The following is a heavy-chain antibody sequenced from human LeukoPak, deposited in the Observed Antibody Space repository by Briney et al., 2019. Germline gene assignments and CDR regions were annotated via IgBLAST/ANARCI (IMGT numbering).Heavy chain of an antibody. CDR1: AFIFSGHW. J-gene: IGHJ4*02. Sequence: GGSLRLSCEGSAFIFSGHWMNWVRQTPGKGLEWVANIKKDGIEKYYVESVKGRFTISRDNAKNSLSLQMNSLRAEDTAVYYCARGRYSSRSGGYYFDIWGQGTLVTVSS. CDR2: IKKDGIEK. V-gene: IGHV3-7*01. CDR3: ARGRYSSRSGGYYFDI. D-gene: IGHD2-2*01.